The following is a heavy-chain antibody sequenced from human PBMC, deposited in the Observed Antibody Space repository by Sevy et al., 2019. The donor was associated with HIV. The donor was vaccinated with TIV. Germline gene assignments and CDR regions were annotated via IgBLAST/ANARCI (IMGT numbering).Heavy chain of an antibody. Sequence: GGSLRLSCVASGFPFSAYTMNWVRQAPGRGLEWVSSFSDRSNYIYYADSLQGRFTISRDNAKNSLYLEMNSLRGDDTAVYYCARGKTYGDYAGYFDYWGQGTLVTVSS. V-gene: IGHV3-21*01. CDR1: GFPFSAYT. CDR3: ARGKTYGDYAGYFDY. J-gene: IGHJ4*02. D-gene: IGHD4-17*01. CDR2: FSDRSNYI.